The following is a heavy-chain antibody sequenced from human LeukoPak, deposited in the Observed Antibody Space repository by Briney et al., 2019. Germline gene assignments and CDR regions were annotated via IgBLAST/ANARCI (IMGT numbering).Heavy chain of an antibody. Sequence: GGSLRLSCAASGFTFSTYTMNWVRQAPGKGLEWVSSISSSSYFIYYADSVRGRFTISRDNAKNSLYLQMNSLRDEDTAVYYCTRGPRLLWFGELLYYFDYWGQGTLVTVSS. J-gene: IGHJ4*02. CDR3: TRGPRLLWFGELLYYFDY. CDR2: ISSSSYFI. CDR1: GFTFSTYT. V-gene: IGHV3-21*01. D-gene: IGHD3-10*01.